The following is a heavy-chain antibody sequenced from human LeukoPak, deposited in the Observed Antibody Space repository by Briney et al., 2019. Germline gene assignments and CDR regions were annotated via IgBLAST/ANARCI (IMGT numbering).Heavy chain of an antibody. V-gene: IGHV3-74*03. CDR1: GFTFSGHW. J-gene: IGHJ4*02. Sequence: GGSLRLSCTASGFTFSGHWIHWVRQPPGMGLVWVSRINERGTDGMYAESVKGRFTISRDNAKNTVYLQMNSLRVEDTAVYYCVRDETLWTLDWWGQGTLVSVSS. D-gene: IGHD1-1*01. CDR3: VRDETLWTLDW. CDR2: INERGTDG.